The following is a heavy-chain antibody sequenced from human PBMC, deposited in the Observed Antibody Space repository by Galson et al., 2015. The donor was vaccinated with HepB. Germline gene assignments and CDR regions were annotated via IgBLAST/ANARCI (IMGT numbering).Heavy chain of an antibody. CDR1: GGTFSSYA. CDR2: IIPIFGTA. D-gene: IGHD5-18*01. V-gene: IGHV1-69*13. J-gene: IGHJ2*01. CDR3: ARVIQDLWYFDL. Sequence: SVKVSCKASGGTFSSYAISWVRQAPGQGLEWMGGIIPIFGTANYAQKFQGRVTITADESTSTAYMELSSLRSEDTAVYYCARVIQDLWYFDLWGRGTLVTVSS.